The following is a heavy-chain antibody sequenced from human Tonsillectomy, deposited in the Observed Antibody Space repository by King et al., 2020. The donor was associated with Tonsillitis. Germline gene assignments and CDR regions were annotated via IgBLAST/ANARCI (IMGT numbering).Heavy chain of an antibody. D-gene: IGHD2-21*02. Sequence: HVQLVESGAEVKRPGASVKVSCKASGYNFTSNYVHWVRQAPGQGLEWMGIINPGGGSTNYAQKFQGRVTLTRDTSTSTVYMELSGLRPEDTAVYYCARGGVTATLYYCCGMDVWGQGTTVTVSS. CDR2: INPGGGST. J-gene: IGHJ6*02. CDR3: ARGGVTATLYYCCGMDV. CDR1: GYNFTSNY. V-gene: IGHV1-46*01.